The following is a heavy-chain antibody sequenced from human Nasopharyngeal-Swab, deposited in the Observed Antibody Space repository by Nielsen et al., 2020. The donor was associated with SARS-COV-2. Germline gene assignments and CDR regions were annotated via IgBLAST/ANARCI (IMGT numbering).Heavy chain of an antibody. V-gene: IGHV3-7*01. D-gene: IGHD1-20*01. CDR2: IKQDGSEK. CDR3: AGNRNNWNVDYHYYGMDV. J-gene: IGHJ6*02. CDR1: GFTFSSYA. Sequence: GESLQISCAASGFTFSSYAMSWVRQAPGKGLEWVANIKQDGSEKYYVDSVKGRFTISRDNAKNSLYLQMNSLRAEDTAVYYCAGNRNNWNVDYHYYGMDVWGQGTTVTVSS.